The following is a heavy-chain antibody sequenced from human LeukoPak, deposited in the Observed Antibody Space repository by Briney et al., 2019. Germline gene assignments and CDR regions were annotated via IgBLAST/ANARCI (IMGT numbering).Heavy chain of an antibody. CDR1: GFTFSSYG. CDR2: IWYDGSNK. Sequence: GGSLRLSCAASGFTFSSYGMHWVRQAPGKGLEWVAVIWYDGSNKYYADSVKGRFTISRDNSKNTLYLQMNSLRAEDTAVYYCARDAPIYGMDVWGQGTTVTVSS. CDR3: ARDAPIYGMDV. V-gene: IGHV3-33*01. J-gene: IGHJ6*02.